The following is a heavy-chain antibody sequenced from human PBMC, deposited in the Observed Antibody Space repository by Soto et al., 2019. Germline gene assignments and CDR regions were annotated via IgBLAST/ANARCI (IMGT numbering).Heavy chain of an antibody. CDR3: AREGCISTSCYGWFDP. D-gene: IGHD2-2*01. CDR1: GYTLTSYY. V-gene: IGHV1-46*01. J-gene: IGHJ5*02. Sequence: ASVQVSCKASGYTLTSYYMHWVRQAPGQGLERMGIINPSGGSTSYAQKFQGRVTMTRDTSTSTVYMELSSLRSEDTAVYYRAREGCISTSCYGWFDPWGQGTLVTVSS. CDR2: INPSGGST.